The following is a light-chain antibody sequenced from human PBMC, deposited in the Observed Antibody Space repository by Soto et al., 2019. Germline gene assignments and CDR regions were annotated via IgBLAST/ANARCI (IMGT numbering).Light chain of an antibody. V-gene: IGKV1-5*01. J-gene: IGKJ4*01. CDR1: QSIGRS. CDR2: GAS. CDR3: QQYQSFSLT. Sequence: DIQMTQSPSSLSASVGDRVNVTCRASQSIGRSLNWYQQKTGTAPKILIYGASRLQSGVPSRFSGGGSGTEFSLTISSLQPDDFATYYCQQYQSFSLTFGGGTRVEVK.